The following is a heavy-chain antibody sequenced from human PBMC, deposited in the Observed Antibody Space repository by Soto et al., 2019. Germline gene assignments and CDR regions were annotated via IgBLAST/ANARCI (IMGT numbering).Heavy chain of an antibody. CDR3: ARSQGSSTSLEIYYYYYYGMDV. V-gene: IGHV1-69*01. J-gene: IGHJ6*02. CDR2: IIPISDTT. Sequence: QVQLVQSGAEVKKPGSSVKVSCKASGGTFSSYAISWVRQAPGQGLEWMGGIIPISDTTNYAQKFEGRVTITADESTSTAYMELSRLRSEDTAVYYCARSQGSSTSLEIYYYYYYGMDVWGQGPTVTVSS. D-gene: IGHD2-2*01. CDR1: GGTFSSYA.